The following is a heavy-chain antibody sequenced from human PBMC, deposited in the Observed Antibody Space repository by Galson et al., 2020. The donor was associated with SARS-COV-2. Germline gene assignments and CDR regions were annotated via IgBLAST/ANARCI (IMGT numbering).Heavy chain of an antibody. D-gene: IGHD3-22*01. CDR2: INQDGSEK. J-gene: IGHJ3*02. V-gene: IGHV3-7*01. CDR3: ARPSSGYDWGGTFDS. CDR1: GFTLSNYW. Sequence: GESLKISCAASGFTLSNYWMTWVRQAPGKGLEWVANINQDGSEKYYVDSVKGRFTISRDNAKNSLYLQMNSLRAEDTALYYCARPSSGYDWGGTFDSWGRGTMATVSS.